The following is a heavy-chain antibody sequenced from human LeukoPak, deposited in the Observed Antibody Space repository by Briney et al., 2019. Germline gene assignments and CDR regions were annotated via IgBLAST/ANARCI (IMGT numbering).Heavy chain of an antibody. D-gene: IGHD2-15*01. CDR1: GYSISSGYY. Sequence: RASETLSLTCTVSGYSISSGYYWGWIRQPPGKGLEWIGSIYHSGSTYYNPSLKSRVTISVDTSKNQFSLQLNSVTPEDTAVYYCARRYCSGGSCSIDYWGQGTLVTVSS. V-gene: IGHV4-38-2*02. CDR3: ARRYCSGGSCSIDY. J-gene: IGHJ4*02. CDR2: IYHSGST.